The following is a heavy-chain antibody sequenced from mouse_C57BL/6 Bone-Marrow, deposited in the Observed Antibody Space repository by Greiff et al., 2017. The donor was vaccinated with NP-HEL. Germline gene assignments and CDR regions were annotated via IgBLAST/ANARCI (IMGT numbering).Heavy chain of an antibody. Sequence: QVQLKQSGAELARPGASVKMSCKASGYTFTSYTMPWVKQRPGQGLEWIGYINPSSGYTKYNQKFKDKATLTADKSSSTAYMQLSSLTSEDSAVYYCARSGAWFAYWGQGTLVTVSA. D-gene: IGHD3-1*01. CDR2: INPSSGYT. CDR3: ARSGAWFAY. J-gene: IGHJ3*01. V-gene: IGHV1-4*01. CDR1: GYTFTSYT.